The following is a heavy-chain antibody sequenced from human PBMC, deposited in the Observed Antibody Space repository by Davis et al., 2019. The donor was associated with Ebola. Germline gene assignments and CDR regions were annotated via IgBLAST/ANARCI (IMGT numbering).Heavy chain of an antibody. CDR2: INSDGSST. D-gene: IGHD6-13*01. V-gene: IGHV3-74*01. J-gene: IGHJ6*02. CDR1: GFTFSSYW. Sequence: HTGGSLRLSCAASGFTFSSYWMHWVRQAPGKGLVWVSRINSDGSSTSYADSVKGRFTISRDNAKNTLYLQMNSLRAEDTAVYYCASLRAAATYYYYGMDVWGQGTTVTVSS. CDR3: ASLRAAATYYYYGMDV.